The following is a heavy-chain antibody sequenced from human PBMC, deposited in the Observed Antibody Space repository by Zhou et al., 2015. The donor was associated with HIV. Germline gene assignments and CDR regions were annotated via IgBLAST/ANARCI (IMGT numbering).Heavy chain of an antibody. J-gene: IGHJ6*02. CDR3: ARSYNWKPYSHYGMDV. V-gene: IGHV3-23*01. CDR2: ISSSGGST. CDR1: GFSFSTYD. D-gene: IGHD1-20*01. Sequence: EMQLLESGGGVVQPGGSLRLSCAASGFSFSTYDMSWVRQAPGKGLEWVVGISSSGGSTQYADSVKGRFTISRDNSKNTLYLQMHSLRAEDTAVYYCARSYNWKPYSHYGMDVWGQGTTVTVSS.